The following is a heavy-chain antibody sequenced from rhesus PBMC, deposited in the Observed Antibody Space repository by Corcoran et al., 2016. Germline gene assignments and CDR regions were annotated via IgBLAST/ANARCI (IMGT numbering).Heavy chain of an antibody. Sequence: QVQLQESGPAVVKPSETLSLTCAVSGGSISSGYYHWSWIRQPPGKGLEWIGYITYSGSTSYNPSLKSRVTISRDTSKNQFSLKLSSVTAADTAVYYCARDGDTVTTMGYFDYWGQGVLVPVSS. CDR2: ITYSGST. CDR3: ARDGDTVTTMGYFDY. D-gene: IGHD4-23*01. CDR1: GGSISSGYYH. J-gene: IGHJ4*01. V-gene: IGHV4-122*02.